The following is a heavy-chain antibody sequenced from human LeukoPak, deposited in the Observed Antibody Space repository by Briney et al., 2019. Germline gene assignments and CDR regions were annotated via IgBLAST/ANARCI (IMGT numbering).Heavy chain of an antibody. J-gene: IGHJ5*02. Sequence: SETLSLTCAVYGGSFSGYYWSWIRQPPGKGLEWIGEINHSGSTNYNPSLKSRVTISVDTSKNQFSLKLSSVTAADTAVYYCARGLVLLWFGELLGSWFDPWGQGTLVTVSS. V-gene: IGHV4-34*01. CDR1: GGSFSGYY. CDR3: ARGLVLLWFGELLGSWFDP. D-gene: IGHD3-10*01. CDR2: INHSGST.